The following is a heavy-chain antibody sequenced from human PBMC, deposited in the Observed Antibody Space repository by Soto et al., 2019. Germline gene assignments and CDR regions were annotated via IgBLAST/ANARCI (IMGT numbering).Heavy chain of an antibody. D-gene: IGHD6-13*01. J-gene: IGHJ5*02. V-gene: IGHV4-4*02. Sequence: PSETLSLTCAVSGGSISSSNWWSWVRQPPGKGLEWIGEIYYSGSTYYNPSLKSRVTISVDTSKNQFSLKLSSVTAADTAVYYCARGQQLAYNWFDPWGQGTLVTVSS. CDR1: GGSISSSNW. CDR3: ARGQQLAYNWFDP. CDR2: IYYSGST.